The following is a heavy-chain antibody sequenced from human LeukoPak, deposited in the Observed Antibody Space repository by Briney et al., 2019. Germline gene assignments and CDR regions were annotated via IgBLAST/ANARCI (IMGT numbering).Heavy chain of an antibody. CDR1: GFTFSNAW. D-gene: IGHD3/OR15-3a*01. J-gene: IGHJ4*02. CDR2: IRSKTDGGTT. Sequence: GGSLRLSCAASGFTFSNAWMSWVRQAPGKGLDWVGRIRSKTDGGTTDYAAAVKGRFTISRDDSRNMLYLQMNSLKTEDTAVYYCTTWTDLYDYWGQGSLVTVSS. V-gene: IGHV3-15*01. CDR3: TTWTDLYDY.